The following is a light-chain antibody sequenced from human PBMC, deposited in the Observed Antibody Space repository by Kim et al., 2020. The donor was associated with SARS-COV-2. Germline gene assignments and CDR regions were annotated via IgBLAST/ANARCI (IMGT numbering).Light chain of an antibody. V-gene: IGKV2-30*02. CDR2: KVS. Sequence: DVVMTQSPLSLPVTLGQPASISCRSSQSLVHSDGNTYLSWFQQRPGQSPRRLIYKVSNRDSGVPDRFSGSGSGTDFTLKISRVEAGDVGVYYCMQGSHWPRTFGQGTKVDIK. CDR3: MQGSHWPRT. J-gene: IGKJ1*01. CDR1: QSLVHSDGNTY.